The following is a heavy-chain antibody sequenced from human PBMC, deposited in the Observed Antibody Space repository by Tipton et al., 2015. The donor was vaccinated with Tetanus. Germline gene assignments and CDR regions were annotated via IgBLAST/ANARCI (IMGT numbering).Heavy chain of an antibody. CDR1: PSTFSGYA. CDR3: ARGWGSSWFYV. D-gene: IGHD6-13*01. Sequence: SLRLSCAGTPSTFSGYAMSWVRQAPGQGLEWVSSVSAVGDTTNYAASVKGRFTISRDNSKYTLYLQMNSLRAEDTAVYYCARGWGSSWFYVWGQGTMVTVSS. CDR2: VSAVGDTT. V-gene: IGHV3-23*01. J-gene: IGHJ3*01.